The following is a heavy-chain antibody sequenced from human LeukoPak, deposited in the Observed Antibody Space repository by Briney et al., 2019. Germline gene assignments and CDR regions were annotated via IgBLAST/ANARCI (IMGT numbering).Heavy chain of an antibody. D-gene: IGHD6-13*01. V-gene: IGHV4-59*01. Sequence: SETLSLTCTVSGGPISSYYWSWIRQPPGKGLEWIGYIYYSGSTNYNPSLKSRVTISVDTSKTQFSLKLSSVTAADTAVYYCARDTGIAAAVWFDPWGQGTLVTVSS. CDR2: IYYSGST. J-gene: IGHJ5*02. CDR1: GGPISSYY. CDR3: ARDTGIAAAVWFDP.